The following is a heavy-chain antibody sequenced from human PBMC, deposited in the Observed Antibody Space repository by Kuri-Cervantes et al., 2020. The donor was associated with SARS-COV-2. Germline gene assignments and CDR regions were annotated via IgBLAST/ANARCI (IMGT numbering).Heavy chain of an antibody. J-gene: IGHJ4*02. V-gene: IGHV4-34*01. CDR2: INHVGST. CDR3: ARGRHTNTGRPGYFDS. CDR1: GEPFSGHY. D-gene: IGHD2-8*01. Sequence: SETLSLTCAVYGEPFSGHYWSWIRQPPGKGLEWIGEINHVGSTKYNPSLKSRVIVSVDTSKNQFSLNLTSVTAADTAVYYCARGRHTNTGRPGYFDSWGQGTQVTVSS.